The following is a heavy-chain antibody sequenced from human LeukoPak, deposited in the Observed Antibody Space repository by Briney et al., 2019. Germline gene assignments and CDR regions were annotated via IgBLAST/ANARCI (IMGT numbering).Heavy chain of an antibody. CDR1: GGSISSGSYY. J-gene: IGHJ5*02. Sequence: SETLSLTCTVSGGSISSGSYYWSWIRQPAGKGLEWIGRIYTSGSTNYNPSLKSRVTISVDTSKNQFSLKLSSVTAADTAVYYCARALWFGELSWFDPWGQGTLVTVSS. CDR2: IYTSGST. CDR3: ARALWFGELSWFDP. V-gene: IGHV4-61*02. D-gene: IGHD3-10*01.